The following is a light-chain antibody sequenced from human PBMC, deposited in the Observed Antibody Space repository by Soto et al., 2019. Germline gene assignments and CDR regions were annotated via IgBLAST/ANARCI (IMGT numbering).Light chain of an antibody. CDR2: DVS. V-gene: IGLV2-14*03. J-gene: IGLJ1*01. Sequence: QSVLTQPASVSGSPGQSITISCTGTSSDIGGYPYVSWYQQHPGKAPKLMIYDVSNRPSGVSDRFSASKSGNTASLTISGLQAEDEADYYCSSYRSSNTLYVFGSGTKLTVL. CDR1: SSDIGGYPY. CDR3: SSYRSSNTLYV.